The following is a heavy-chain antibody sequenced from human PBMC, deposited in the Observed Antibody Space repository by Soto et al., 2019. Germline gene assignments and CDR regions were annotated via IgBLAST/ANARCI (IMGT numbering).Heavy chain of an antibody. CDR3: AHRRPSGDCNGGFYHY. V-gene: IGHV2-5*02. CDR1: GFSLTTRQVG. CDR2: AYWDGDN. J-gene: IGHJ4*02. D-gene: IGHD2-21*02. Sequence: QITLRAPGPTLVKATQTLTLTCTFSGFSLTTRQVGVGWFRQSPGKALEWLAFAYWDGDNRYSPSLRSRLTVYKYTSKNQMVLTNTNEDAVDTATYFCAHRRPSGDCNGGFYHYWGQGTLGTVSS.